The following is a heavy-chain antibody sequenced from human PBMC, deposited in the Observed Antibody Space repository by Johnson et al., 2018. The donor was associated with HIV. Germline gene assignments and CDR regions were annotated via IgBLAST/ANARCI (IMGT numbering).Heavy chain of an antibody. V-gene: IGHV3-30-3*01. CDR2: ISYDGSNK. J-gene: IGHJ3*02. CDR3: ARCRNAFDI. CDR1: GFTFSSYA. Sequence: QVQLVESGGGVVQPGRSLRLSCAASGFTFSSYAMHWVRQAPGKGLEWVAVISYDGSNKYYADSVKGRFTISRDNAKNSLYLQMNSLRAEDTAVYYCARCRNAFDIWGQGTMVTVSS.